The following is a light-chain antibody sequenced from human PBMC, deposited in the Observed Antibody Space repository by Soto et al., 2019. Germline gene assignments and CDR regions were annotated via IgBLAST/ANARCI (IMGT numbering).Light chain of an antibody. CDR2: DAS. Sequence: EIVLTHSPGTLSLSPCERATLSFSASQSVSSSYLAWYQQKPGQAPRLLIYDASIRATGIPDRFSGTGSETDFTLTISRLEPEDFAVYYCQQCSYSPRTFGQGTKVDIK. V-gene: IGKV3-20*01. CDR1: QSVSSSY. J-gene: IGKJ1*01. CDR3: QQCSYSPRT.